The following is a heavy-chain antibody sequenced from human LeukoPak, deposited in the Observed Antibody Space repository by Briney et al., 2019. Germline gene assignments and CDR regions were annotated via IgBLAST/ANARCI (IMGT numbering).Heavy chain of an antibody. D-gene: IGHD4-17*01. Sequence: PGGSLRLSCEASGFTFSSFAMTWVRQAPGKGLEWVSSITGSHGRTYSTDSVKGRFTISRDNSQNTLYLQMNSLRAEDTAVYYCTKDPNGDYVGAFDPWGQETLVTVSS. CDR3: TKDPNGDYVGAFDP. CDR1: GFTFSSFA. V-gene: IGHV3-23*01. J-gene: IGHJ5*02. CDR2: ITGSHGRT.